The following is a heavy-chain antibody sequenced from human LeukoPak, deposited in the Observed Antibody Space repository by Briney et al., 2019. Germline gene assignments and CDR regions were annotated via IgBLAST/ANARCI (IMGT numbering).Heavy chain of an antibody. V-gene: IGHV3-73*01. Sequence: PGGSLRLSCAASGFTFSGSAMHWVRQASGKGLEWVGRIRSKANSYATAYAASVKGRFTISRDDSKNTAYLQMNSLKTEDTAVYYCTRHSPDYGDYVLTYDYWGQGTLVTVSS. CDR2: IRSKANSYAT. D-gene: IGHD4-17*01. CDR3: TRHSPDYGDYVLTYDY. J-gene: IGHJ4*02. CDR1: GFTFSGSA.